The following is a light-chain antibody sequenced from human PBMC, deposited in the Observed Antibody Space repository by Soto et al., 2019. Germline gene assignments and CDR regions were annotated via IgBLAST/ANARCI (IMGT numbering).Light chain of an antibody. CDR2: DAS. J-gene: IGKJ4*01. CDR1: QDISNY. Sequence: DIQMTQSPSSLSASVGDRVTITCQASQDISNYLNWYQQKPGKAPKLLIYDASNLETGVPSRFSGSGSGTDFTFTISSLQPDDIATYYCQQYDNLPPLTFGGRTKVEIK. CDR3: QQYDNLPPLT. V-gene: IGKV1-33*01.